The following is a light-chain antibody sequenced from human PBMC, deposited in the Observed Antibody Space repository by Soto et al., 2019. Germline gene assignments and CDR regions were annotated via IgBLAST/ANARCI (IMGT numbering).Light chain of an antibody. J-gene: IGKJ1*01. CDR3: QQSYSTPWT. Sequence: DIVMTQSPDSLAVSLGERATINCKSSQSVLYSSNNKNYLTWYQQRPGQPPNLLISWASTRESGVPDRFSGSGSETEFTLTISSLQAEDVAVYYCQQSYSTPWTFGQGTKVEIK. CDR2: WAS. CDR1: QSVLYSSNNKNY. V-gene: IGKV4-1*01.